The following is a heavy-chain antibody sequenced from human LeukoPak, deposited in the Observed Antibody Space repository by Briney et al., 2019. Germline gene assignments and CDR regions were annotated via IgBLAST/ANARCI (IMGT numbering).Heavy chain of an antibody. D-gene: IGHD5-18*01. CDR1: GGSFSGYY. CDR2: INHSGST. J-gene: IGHJ4*02. CDR3: ARTVTNNSYGLWYFDY. Sequence: PSETLSLTCAVYGGSFSGYYWSWIRQPPGKGLEWIGEINHSGSTNYNPSLKSRVTISVDTSKNQFSLKLSSVTAADTVVYYCARTVTNNSYGLWYFDYWGQGTLVTVSS. V-gene: IGHV4-34*01.